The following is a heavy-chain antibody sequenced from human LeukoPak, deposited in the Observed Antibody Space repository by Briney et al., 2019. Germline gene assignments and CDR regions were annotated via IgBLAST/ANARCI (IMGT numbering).Heavy chain of an antibody. V-gene: IGHV4-39*01. J-gene: IGHJ4*02. CDR1: GGSISSYY. CDR3: ARHGTYDSSGTHDY. Sequence: SETLSLTCTVSGGSISSYYWGWIRQPPGKGLEWIGSIYYSGNTYYNPSLKSRVTISVDTSKNHFSLKLSSVTAADTAVYYCARHGTYDSSGTHDYWGQGTRVTVSS. D-gene: IGHD3-22*01. CDR2: IYYSGNT.